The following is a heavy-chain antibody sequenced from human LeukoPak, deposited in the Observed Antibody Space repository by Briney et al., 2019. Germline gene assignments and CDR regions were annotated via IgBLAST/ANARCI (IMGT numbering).Heavy chain of an antibody. Sequence: GPLRLSCAASGFTFSSYSMNWVRQAPGKGLEWVSYISSSGNTIDYADSVKGRFTISRDNAKNSLYLQMNSLRAEDTAVYYCSRDQLRDYGGNSEDFDYWGQGTLVTVSS. V-gene: IGHV3-48*04. CDR3: SRDQLRDYGGNSEDFDY. CDR2: ISSSGNTI. J-gene: IGHJ4*02. CDR1: GFTFSSYS. D-gene: IGHD4-23*01.